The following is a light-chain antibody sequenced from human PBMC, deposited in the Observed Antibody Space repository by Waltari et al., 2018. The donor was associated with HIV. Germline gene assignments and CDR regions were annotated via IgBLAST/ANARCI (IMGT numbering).Light chain of an antibody. CDR3: SSYTGSSTLGV. CDR1: SSAVGYYNY. Sequence: PVSGSPGQSITITCTGTSSAVGYYNYGSLYQQHPDKAPKLMIYDVSTRPSGVSNRFSGSKSGNTASLTISGLQAEDEADYYCSSYTGSSTLGVFGTGTRVTVL. J-gene: IGLJ1*01. V-gene: IGLV2-14*03. CDR2: DVS.